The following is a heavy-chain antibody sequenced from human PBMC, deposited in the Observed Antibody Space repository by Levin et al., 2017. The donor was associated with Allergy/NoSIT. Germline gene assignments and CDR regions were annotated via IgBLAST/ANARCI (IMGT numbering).Heavy chain of an antibody. V-gene: IGHV3-23*01. D-gene: IGHD3-16*01. CDR1: GFTFISYA. CDR2: ISVSGGGT. CDR3: AKGLGSPYGPFDY. Sequence: GGSLRLSCAASGFTFISYAMSWVRQAPGKGLEWVSAISVSGGGTSYADSVKGRFTISRDNSKNTLYLQMNSLRADDTAVYYCAKGLGSPYGPFDYWGQGTPVTVSS. J-gene: IGHJ4*02.